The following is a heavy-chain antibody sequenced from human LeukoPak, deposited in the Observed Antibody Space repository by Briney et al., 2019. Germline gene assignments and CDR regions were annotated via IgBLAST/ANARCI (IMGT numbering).Heavy chain of an antibody. D-gene: IGHD1-26*01. V-gene: IGHV4-34*01. J-gene: IGHJ5*02. CDR3: ARRGASSNWFDP. Sequence: SETLSLTCAVYGGSFSGYYWSWVRQPPGKGLEWIGEINHSGSTNYSPSLKSRVTISVDPSKNQFSLKLTSVTAADTAVYYCARRGASSNWFDPWGQGTLVTVSS. CDR2: INHSGST. CDR1: GGSFSGYY.